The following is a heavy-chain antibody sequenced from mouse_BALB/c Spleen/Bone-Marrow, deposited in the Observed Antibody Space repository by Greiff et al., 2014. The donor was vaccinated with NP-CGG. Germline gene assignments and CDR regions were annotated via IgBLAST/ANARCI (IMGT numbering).Heavy chain of an antibody. D-gene: IGHD2-3*01. J-gene: IGHJ4*01. V-gene: IGHV1-5*01. CDR3: TNGYYYYAMDY. CDR2: IYSGNSDT. Sequence: EVKLVESGTVLARPGASVKMSCKASGYSFTSYWMHWVKQRPGQGLEWIGAIYSGNSDTSYNQKFKGKAKLTAVTSASTAYMELSSLTNEDSAVYYCTNGYYYYAMDYWGQGTSVTVSS. CDR1: GYSFTSYW.